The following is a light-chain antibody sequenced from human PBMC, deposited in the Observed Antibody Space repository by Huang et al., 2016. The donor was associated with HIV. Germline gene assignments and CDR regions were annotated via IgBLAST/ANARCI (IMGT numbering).Light chain of an antibody. CDR2: AAS. Sequence: AIQMTQSPSSLSASVGDRVSLNCRASQDIRDDLAWYQYKPGKAPKLVISAASTLESAAPSRFSGSGSGADCTLTINSLQPEDFATYYCLQTNNYPWTFGQGSKVEVK. CDR1: QDIRDD. V-gene: IGKV1-6*01. CDR3: LQTNNYPWT. J-gene: IGKJ1*01.